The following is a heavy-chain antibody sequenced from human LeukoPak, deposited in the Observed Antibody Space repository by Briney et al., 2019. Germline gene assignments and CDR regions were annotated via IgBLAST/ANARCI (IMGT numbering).Heavy chain of an antibody. CDR1: GDSVSSNSAA. J-gene: IGHJ5*02. CDR3: AKLGDSST. D-gene: IGHD6-19*01. Sequence: SQTLSLTCAISGDSVSSNSAAWSWIRQSPSRGLEWLGRTYYRSKWYDDYAVSVKSRIIINPDTSKNQFSLQLNSVTPEDTAVYYCAKLGDSSTWGQGTLVTVSS. V-gene: IGHV6-1*01. CDR2: TYYRSKWYD.